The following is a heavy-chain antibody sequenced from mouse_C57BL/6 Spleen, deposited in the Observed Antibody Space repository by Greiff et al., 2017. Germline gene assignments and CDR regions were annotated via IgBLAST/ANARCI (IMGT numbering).Heavy chain of an antibody. Sequence: QVQLKQSGAELVKPGASVKLSCKASGYTFTEYTIHWVKQRSGQGLEWIGWFYPGSGSIKYNEKFQNQATLPADKSSSPVYMELSRLTTKDSAVYCCARHGPYGYPYWYFDVWGTGTTVTVSS. D-gene: IGHD2-2*01. CDR1: GYTFTEYT. CDR3: ARHGPYGYPYWYFDV. CDR2: FYPGSGSI. J-gene: IGHJ1*03. V-gene: IGHV1-62-2*01.